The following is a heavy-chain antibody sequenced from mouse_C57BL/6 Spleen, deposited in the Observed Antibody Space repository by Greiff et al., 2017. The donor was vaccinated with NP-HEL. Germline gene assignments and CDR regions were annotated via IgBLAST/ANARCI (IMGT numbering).Heavy chain of an antibody. V-gene: IGHV1-22*01. D-gene: IGHD1-1*01. Sequence: VQLQQSGPELVKPGASVKMSCKASGYTFTDYNLHWVKQSHGKSLEWIGYINPNNGGTSYNQKFKGKATLTVNKSSSTAYMELRSLTSEDSAVYYCARDYGSSQFDYWGQGTTLTVSS. CDR2: INPNNGGT. CDR3: ARDYGSSQFDY. CDR1: GYTFTDYN. J-gene: IGHJ2*01.